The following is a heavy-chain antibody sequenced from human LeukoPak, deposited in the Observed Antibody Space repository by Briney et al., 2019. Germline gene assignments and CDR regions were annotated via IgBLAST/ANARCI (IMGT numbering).Heavy chain of an antibody. Sequence: GGSLRLSCAASGFIFSDYYMSWIRQAPGKGLEWVSYISRSGSATSYADSVKGRFTISRDNAKNSLYMQMNSLRAEDTAVYYCAREVDCSSTTCYGLDYWGQGTLVTVSS. CDR2: ISRSGSAT. CDR3: AREVDCSSTTCYGLDY. CDR1: GFIFSDYY. J-gene: IGHJ4*02. D-gene: IGHD2-2*01. V-gene: IGHV3-11*04.